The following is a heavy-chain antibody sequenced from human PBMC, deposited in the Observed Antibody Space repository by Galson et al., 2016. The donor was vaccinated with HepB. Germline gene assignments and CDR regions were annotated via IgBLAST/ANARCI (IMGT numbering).Heavy chain of an antibody. J-gene: IGHJ5*02. D-gene: IGHD3-10*01. CDR2: MHYSGNT. CDR3: TRHRTNNYGAGSPFDP. Sequence: SETLSLTCTVSGGSIRSNTLYWGWIRQPPGKGLEWIGSMHYSGNTQYNPSLKSRVTISVDTSKNQFSLKLSSVSAADTAVYSCTRHRTNNYGAGSPFDPWCQGTLVTVSS. V-gene: IGHV4-39*01. CDR1: GGSIRSNTLY.